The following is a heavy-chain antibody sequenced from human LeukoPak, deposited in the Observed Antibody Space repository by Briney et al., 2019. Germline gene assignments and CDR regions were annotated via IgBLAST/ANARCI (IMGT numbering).Heavy chain of an antibody. J-gene: IGHJ3*01. CDR1: GFTFRRYG. CDR2: VSYDGSDK. V-gene: IGHV3-30*18. Sequence: GRSLRLSCAASGFTFRRYGLHWVSQAPGKGLEWVAAVSYDGSDKYYADSVKGRFTISRDNSKNTLFLQMNSLRAEDTAVYYCAKDMYEYDTGGYYRTGAFDLWGQGTMVTGSP. CDR3: AKDMYEYDTGGYYRTGAFDL. D-gene: IGHD3-22*01.